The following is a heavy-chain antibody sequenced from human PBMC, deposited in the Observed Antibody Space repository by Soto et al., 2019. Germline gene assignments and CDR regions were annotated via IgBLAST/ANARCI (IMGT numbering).Heavy chain of an antibody. CDR3: ASSDYGDYVSFDY. V-gene: IGHV3-21*01. Sequence: EVQLVESGGGLVKPGGSLRLSCAASGFIFSRYSTNWVRQAPGKGLEWVSSISTSSYTYYADSVKGRFTISRDNAKNSLYLQMNSLRAEDTAVYYCASSDYGDYVSFDYWGQGTLVTVSS. CDR2: ISTSSYT. CDR1: GFIFSRYS. J-gene: IGHJ4*02. D-gene: IGHD4-17*01.